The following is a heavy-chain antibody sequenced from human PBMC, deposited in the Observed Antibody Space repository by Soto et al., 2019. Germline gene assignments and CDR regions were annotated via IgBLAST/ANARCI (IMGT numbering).Heavy chain of an antibody. Sequence: EVQLVESGGGLVQPGRSLRLSCTASGFTFGDYAMSWFRQAPGKGLEWVGFIRSKAYGGTTEYAASVKGRFTISRDESKSIAYLQMNSLKAEDTAVYYCTRAGRIAAATSYLWGRGTLVTVSS. CDR1: GFTFGDYA. V-gene: IGHV3-49*03. D-gene: IGHD6-13*01. J-gene: IGHJ2*01. CDR3: TRAGRIAAATSYL. CDR2: IRSKAYGGTT.